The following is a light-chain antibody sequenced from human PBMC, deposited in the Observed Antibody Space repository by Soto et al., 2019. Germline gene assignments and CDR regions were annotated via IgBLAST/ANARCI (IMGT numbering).Light chain of an antibody. J-gene: IGKJ5*01. CDR3: QQRSSWPPIT. V-gene: IGKV3-11*01. CDR2: DAS. CDR1: QSVSNY. Sequence: EVVLTQSPATLSVSPGERATLSCRASQSVSNYLAWYQQKPGQAPRLLIYDASSRATGIPDRFSGSGSGTDFTLTISSLEPEDFAVYYCQQRSSWPPITFGQGTRLEIK.